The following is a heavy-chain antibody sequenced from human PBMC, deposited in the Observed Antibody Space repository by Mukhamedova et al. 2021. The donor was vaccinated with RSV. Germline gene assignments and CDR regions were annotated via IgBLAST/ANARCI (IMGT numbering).Heavy chain of an antibody. J-gene: IGHJ4*02. CDR3: ATVRGWVATTDY. V-gene: IGHV3-48*03. D-gene: IGHD5-12*01. CDR2: IGSSGSTI. Sequence: WVRQAPGKGLEWVSYIGSSGSTIYYADSVKGRFTISRDNAKNSLYLQMNSLRAEDTAVYYCATVRGWVATTDYWGQGTLVPVSS.